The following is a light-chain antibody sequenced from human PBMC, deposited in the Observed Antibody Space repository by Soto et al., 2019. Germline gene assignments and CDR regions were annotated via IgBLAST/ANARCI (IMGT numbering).Light chain of an antibody. CDR3: CSFALRSTLI. J-gene: IGLJ2*01. Sequence: QSALTQPASVSGSPGQSITIYCTGTSSDVGNYNRVSWYHQYPGKAPKLMIYEGGKRPSGVSNRFSGSKSGNTASLTISGLQAEDEADYYCCSFALRSTLIFGGGTKLTVL. V-gene: IGLV2-23*01. CDR2: EGG. CDR1: SSDVGNYNR.